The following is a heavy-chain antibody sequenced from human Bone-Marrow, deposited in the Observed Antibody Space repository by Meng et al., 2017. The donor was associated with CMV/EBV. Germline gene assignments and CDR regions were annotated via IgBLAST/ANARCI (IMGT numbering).Heavy chain of an antibody. J-gene: IGHJ6*02. CDR2: INPSGGST. Sequence: ASVKVSCKASGYTFTSYGISWVRQAPGQGLEWMGIINPSGGSTSYAQKFQGRVTMTRDTSTSTVYMELSSLRSEDTAVYYCARDPVVVPAAQVGMDVWGQGTTVTVSS. CDR1: GYTFTSYG. D-gene: IGHD2-2*01. V-gene: IGHV1-46*01. CDR3: ARDPVVVPAAQVGMDV.